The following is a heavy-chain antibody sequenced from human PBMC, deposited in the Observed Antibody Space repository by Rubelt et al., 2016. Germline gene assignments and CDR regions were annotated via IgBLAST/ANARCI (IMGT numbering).Heavy chain of an antibody. CDR1: GASISSYY. D-gene: IGHD3-22*01. CDR2: VHSSGST. Sequence: QVQLQESGPGLVKPSEPLSLTSTVSGASISSYYWSWIRKPPGQGLEWIGFVHSSGSTTYNPPLKSPITISVYTSKNPFSLKLSAVTAADTAVYYCAGLEGSGYYYYYCDYWGQGTLVTVSS. J-gene: IGHJ4*02. V-gene: IGHV4-59*01. CDR3: AGLEGSGYYYYYCDY.